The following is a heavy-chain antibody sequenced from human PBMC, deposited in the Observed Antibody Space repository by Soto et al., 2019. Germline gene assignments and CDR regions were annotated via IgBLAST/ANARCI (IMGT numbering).Heavy chain of an antibody. CDR1: DGSINNGDW. CDR2: VYHNGNT. Sequence: QVQLQESGTGLVEPSGTLSLTCNVYDGSINNGDWCSWVRQPPGKGLEWIGEVYHNGNTNYNGSLKSRVTVSVDKSRNQFSLRLTSVTPADTAVYYCATRGIVGPIYWGQGTLVTVSS. J-gene: IGHJ4*02. CDR3: ATRGIVGPIY. V-gene: IGHV4-4*02. D-gene: IGHD1-26*01.